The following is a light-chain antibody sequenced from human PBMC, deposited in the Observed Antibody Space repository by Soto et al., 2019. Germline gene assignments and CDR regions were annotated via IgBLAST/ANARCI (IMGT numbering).Light chain of an antibody. CDR3: QQSYSTLYT. CDR1: QSIRSY. CDR2: AAS. Sequence: DIQMTQSPSSLSASVGDRVTITCRASQSIRSYLNWYHQKPRKAPKLLIYAASSLQSGVPSRFSGSGSGTDFTLTISRLQPEDFATYYCQQSYSTLYTFGQGTKLEIK. V-gene: IGKV1-39*01. J-gene: IGKJ2*01.